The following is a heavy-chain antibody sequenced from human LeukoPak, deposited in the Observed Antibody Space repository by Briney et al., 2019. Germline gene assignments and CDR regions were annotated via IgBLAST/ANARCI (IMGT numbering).Heavy chain of an antibody. V-gene: IGHV1-2*02. CDR3: ATSSTVGLNWFFDL. D-gene: IGHD4/OR15-4a*01. Sequence: ASVTVSCKASGYTFTAYYVHWVRQAPGQGLEWMGCINPNSGGTNYAQRFQGRVTMTRDTSISTAYMELTRLTSDDTAVYSCATSSTVGLNWFFDLWGRGTLVTVSS. J-gene: IGHJ2*01. CDR1: GYTFTAYY. CDR2: INPNSGGT.